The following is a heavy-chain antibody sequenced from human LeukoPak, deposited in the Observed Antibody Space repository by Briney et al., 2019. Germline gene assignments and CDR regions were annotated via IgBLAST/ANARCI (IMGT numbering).Heavy chain of an antibody. CDR2: ISSSGSTI. V-gene: IGHV3-48*03. J-gene: IGHJ4*02. Sequence: PGGSLRLSCAASGFTFSSYEMNWVRQAPGKGLEWVSYISSSGSTIYYADSVKGRFTISRDNAKNSLYLQMNSLRAEDTAVYYCARALTYYYGSGSYPPFGYWGQGTLVTVSS. CDR3: ARALTYYYGSGSYPPFGY. D-gene: IGHD3-10*01. CDR1: GFTFSSYE.